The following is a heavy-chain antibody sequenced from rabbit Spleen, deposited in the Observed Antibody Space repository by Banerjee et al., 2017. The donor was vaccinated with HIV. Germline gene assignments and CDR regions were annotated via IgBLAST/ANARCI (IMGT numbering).Heavy chain of an antibody. CDR1: GFSFSSNW. V-gene: IGHV1S45*01. D-gene: IGHD4-1*01. Sequence: QEQLEESGGDLVKPEGSLTLTCTASGFSFSSNWICWVRQAPGKGLEWIACIDTNDGDTDYANWPKGRFTISSDNAQNTVSLQMNSLTAADTATYFCARSDSRDWVFHLWGPGTLVTVS. J-gene: IGHJ4*01. CDR2: IDTNDGDT. CDR3: ARSDSRDWVFHL.